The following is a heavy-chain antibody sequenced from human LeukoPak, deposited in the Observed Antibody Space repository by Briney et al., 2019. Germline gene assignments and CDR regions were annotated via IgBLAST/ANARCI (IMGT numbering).Heavy chain of an antibody. CDR2: VYHGGSS. J-gene: IGHJ4*02. CDR1: GNSFGDYY. Sequence: SETLSLTCTVSGNSFGDYYWSWIRQPAGKGLEWIGNVYHGGSSYYNPSLKSRITISVDTSKNQFSLNLYSVTAADTAVYYCARRVGSSDCFDYWGQGTLVTVSS. V-gene: IGHV4-38-2*02. D-gene: IGHD6-6*01. CDR3: ARRVGSSDCFDY.